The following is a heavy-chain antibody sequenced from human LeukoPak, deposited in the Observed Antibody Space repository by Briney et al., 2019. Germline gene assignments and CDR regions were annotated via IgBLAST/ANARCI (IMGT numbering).Heavy chain of an antibody. D-gene: IGHD3-10*01. V-gene: IGHV4-34*01. J-gene: IGHJ4*02. CDR2: INHSGST. CDR1: GGSFSGYY. Sequence: SETLSLTCAVYGGSFSGYYWSWIRQPPGKGLEWIGEINHSGSTNYNPSLKSRVTISVDTSKNQFSLKLSSVTAADTAVYYCARGSRITMVRGVIRPRVLDYWGQGTLVTVSS. CDR3: ARGSRITMVRGVIRPRVLDY.